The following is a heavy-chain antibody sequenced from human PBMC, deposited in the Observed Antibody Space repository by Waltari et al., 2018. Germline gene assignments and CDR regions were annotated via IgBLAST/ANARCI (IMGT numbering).Heavy chain of an antibody. J-gene: IGHJ5*02. V-gene: IGHV4-39*07. CDR2: IYYSGST. D-gene: IGHD4-17*01. Sequence: GGSISSSSYYWGWIRQPPGKGLEWIGSIYYSGSTYYNPSLKSRVTISVDTSKNQFSLKLSSVTAADTAVYYCARGGDYPRGWFDPWGQGTLVTVSS. CDR1: GGSISSSSYY. CDR3: ARGGDYPRGWFDP.